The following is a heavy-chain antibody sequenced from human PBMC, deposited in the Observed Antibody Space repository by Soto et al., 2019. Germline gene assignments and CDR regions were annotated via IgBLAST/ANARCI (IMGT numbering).Heavy chain of an antibody. CDR2: IIPIFGTA. CDR1: GGTFSSYA. J-gene: IGHJ6*03. V-gene: IGHV1-69*13. D-gene: IGHD2-21*01. CDR3: ARARLNYRTSFFYSYSGYV. Sequence: ASVKVSCKASGGTFSSYAISWVRQAPGQGLEWMGGIIPIFGTANYAQKFQGRVTITADESTSTAYMELSSLRSEDTAMYYCARARLNYRTSFFYSYSGYVWGKGTAVT.